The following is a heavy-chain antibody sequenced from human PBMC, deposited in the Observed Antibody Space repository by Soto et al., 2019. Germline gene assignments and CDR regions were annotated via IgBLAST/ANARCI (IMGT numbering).Heavy chain of an antibody. CDR1: GFTFSNYL. V-gene: IGHV3-74*01. D-gene: IGHD3-10*01. Sequence: EVQLVESGGDLVQPGGSLRLSCAASGFTFSNYLMHWVRQAPGKGLVWVSRINGDGSSTSYANSVKGRFTISRDNSKNTVYLQMNSLRDEDTAVYYSAIHYASGTYSVDYWGQGTLVTVSS. J-gene: IGHJ4*02. CDR3: AIHYASGTYSVDY. CDR2: INGDGSST.